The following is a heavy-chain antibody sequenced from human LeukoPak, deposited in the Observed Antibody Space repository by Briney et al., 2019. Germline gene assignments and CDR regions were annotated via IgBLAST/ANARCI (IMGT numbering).Heavy chain of an antibody. Sequence: PSETLSPTCTVSGVSISSYYWSWIRQPPGKGLEWIGEVNHSGSTNYNPSLKSRVTMSVDTSKNQFSLKLSSVTAADTAVYYCARGEAAAGPMDYMDVWDTGATVTVSS. D-gene: IGHD6-13*01. CDR3: ARGEAAAGPMDYMDV. CDR1: GVSISSYY. J-gene: IGHJ6*03. CDR2: VNHSGST. V-gene: IGHV4-34*01.